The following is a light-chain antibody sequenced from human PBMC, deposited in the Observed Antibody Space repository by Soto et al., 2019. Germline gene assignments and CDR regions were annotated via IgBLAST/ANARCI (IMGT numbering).Light chain of an antibody. V-gene: IGLV2-11*01. J-gene: IGLJ3*02. Sequence: QCALTQPRSVSGSTGQSVTISCTGTSSDVGGYNYVSWYQQHPGKAPKLIIYDVNKRPSGVPDRLSGSKSDNTASLTISGLQAEDEADYYCCSYAGSYTNVFGGGTKLTVL. CDR2: DVN. CDR3: CSYAGSYTNV. CDR1: SSDVGGYNY.